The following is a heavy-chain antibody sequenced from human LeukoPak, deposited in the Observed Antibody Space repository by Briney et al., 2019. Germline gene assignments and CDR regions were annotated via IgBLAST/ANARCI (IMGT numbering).Heavy chain of an antibody. D-gene: IGHD6-25*01. CDR3: ARVHSGHGFDY. Sequence: GGSLRLSCAASGFTFSDYYMSWIRQAPGKGLEWISYISSTGSNIYYADSVKGRFTISRDNAKNSLYLQMNSLRAGDTAVYYCARVHSGHGFDYWGQGTLVTVSS. J-gene: IGHJ4*02. V-gene: IGHV3-11*04. CDR1: GFTFSDYY. CDR2: ISSTGSNI.